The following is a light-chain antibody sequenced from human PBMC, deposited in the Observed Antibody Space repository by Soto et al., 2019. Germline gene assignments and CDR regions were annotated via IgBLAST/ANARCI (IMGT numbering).Light chain of an antibody. Sequence: EIVMTQSPATLSVSPGERVTLSCRASQSVSSCLGWYQQKPGQAPRLLIYTTSSRATGIPSRFSGSGSGTEFSLTISSLQSEDFDVYYCKQCYSWPFTFGKGTKLAIK. J-gene: IGKJ2*01. CDR3: KQCYSWPFT. CDR1: QSVSSC. V-gene: IGKV3-15*01. CDR2: TTS.